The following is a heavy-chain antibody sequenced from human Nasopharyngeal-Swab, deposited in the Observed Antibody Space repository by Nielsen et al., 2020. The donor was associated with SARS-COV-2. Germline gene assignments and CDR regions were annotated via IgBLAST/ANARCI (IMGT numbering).Heavy chain of an antibody. CDR3: ARGGVPWGYDTRPLYHFYSMDV. CDR2: IIPNFGTP. V-gene: IGHV1-69*06. J-gene: IGHJ6*03. D-gene: IGHD3-22*01. CDR1: GGTFNNYA. Sequence: SVKVSCKASGGTFNNYAFSWVRQAPGQGLEGRGGIIPNFGTPNYAQKFQGRVTISADKSTGTASLGLSSLRSEDTAVYYCARGGVPWGYDTRPLYHFYSMDVWGTGTTVTVSS.